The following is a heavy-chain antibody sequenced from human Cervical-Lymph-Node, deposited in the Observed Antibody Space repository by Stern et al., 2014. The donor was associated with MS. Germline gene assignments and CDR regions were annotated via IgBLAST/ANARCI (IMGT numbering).Heavy chain of an antibody. V-gene: IGHV1-69*01. CDR3: ASPLTATSVPFGYYGMDV. CDR1: GGTFSNYA. Sequence: QVQLVQSGAEVKKPGSSVKVSCKASGGTFSNYATSWVRQAPGQGLEWMGGIVPLFGKPNYAQKFQGRVTIPADESTSTAYMDLSSMRSEDTAVYYCASPLTATSVPFGYYGMDVWGQGTTVTVS. CDR2: IVPLFGKP. J-gene: IGHJ6*02. D-gene: IGHD4-17*01.